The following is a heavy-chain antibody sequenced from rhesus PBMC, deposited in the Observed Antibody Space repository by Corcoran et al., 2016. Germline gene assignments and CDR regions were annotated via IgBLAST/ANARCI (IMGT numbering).Heavy chain of an antibody. Sequence: QVQLQESGPGVVKPSETLSLTCAVSGGSISSGYDWSWIRQPPGKGLEWIGYIYGSSGSTNYNPSLKNRVTISKDAAKNQFSLKLSSVTAADTAVYYCASLNWGSGSWGQGVLVTVSS. CDR3: ASLNWGSGS. CDR2: IYGSSGST. D-gene: IGHD7-45*01. CDR1: GGSISSGYD. V-gene: IGHV4-76*01. J-gene: IGHJ4*01.